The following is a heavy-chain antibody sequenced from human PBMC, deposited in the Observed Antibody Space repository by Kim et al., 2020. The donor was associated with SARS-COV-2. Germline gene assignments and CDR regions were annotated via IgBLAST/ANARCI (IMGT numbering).Heavy chain of an antibody. CDR1: GFTFSSYG. CDR3: ARDKKGGGASDY. D-gene: IGHD2-21*01. V-gene: IGHV3-33*01. Sequence: GGSLRLSCAASGFTFSSYGMHWVRQAPGKGLEWVAVIWYDGSNKYYADSVKGRFTISRDNSKNTLYLQMNSLRAEDTAVYYCARDKKGGGASDYWGQGTLVTVSS. J-gene: IGHJ4*02. CDR2: IWYDGSNK.